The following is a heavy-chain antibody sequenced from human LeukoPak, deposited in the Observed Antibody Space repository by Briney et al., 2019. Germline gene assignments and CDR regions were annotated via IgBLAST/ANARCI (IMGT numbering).Heavy chain of an antibody. J-gene: IGHJ4*02. V-gene: IGHV3-7*01. Sequence: PGGSLRLSCAASGFTFSSYWMHWVRQAPGKGLEWVATIKPDGSEKYYVDSVKGRFTISRDNAKNSLYLQMNSLRAEDTAVYYCARTRGIAAAAPYWGQGTLVTVSS. CDR1: GFTFSSYW. CDR2: IKPDGSEK. D-gene: IGHD6-13*01. CDR3: ARTRGIAAAAPY.